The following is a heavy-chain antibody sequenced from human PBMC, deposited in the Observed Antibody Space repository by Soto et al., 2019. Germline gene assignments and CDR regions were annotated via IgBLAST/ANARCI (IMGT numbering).Heavy chain of an antibody. CDR2: IAVGSGYT. V-gene: IGHV1-58*01. CDR1: GFTFTSSA. J-gene: IGHJ4*02. D-gene: IGHD2-8*01. CDR3: AADATAWQQMVPSDY. Sequence: QMQLEQSGPEVKKPGTSVKVSCKASGFTFTSSAFQLVRQARGQRLEWIGWIAVGSGYTNYAQRFQDRVTLTRDMSTATTYMELSRLTSEDTAISYCAADATAWQQMVPSDYWGQGTLVTVSS.